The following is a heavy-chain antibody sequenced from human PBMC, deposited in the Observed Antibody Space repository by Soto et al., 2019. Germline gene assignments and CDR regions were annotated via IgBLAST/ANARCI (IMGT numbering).Heavy chain of an antibody. V-gene: IGHV1-18*01. CDR1: GYTFTNYD. Sequence: ASVKVSCKASGYTFTNYDISWVRQAPGQGLEWMAWISAHNGNKNYAEKFQGRVTMTTDTSTSTAYMEVRSPRSDDTAVTYCARGLQSYFGMDVWGQGTTVTVSS. CDR2: ISAHNGNK. J-gene: IGHJ6*02. D-gene: IGHD1-1*01. CDR3: ARGLQSYFGMDV.